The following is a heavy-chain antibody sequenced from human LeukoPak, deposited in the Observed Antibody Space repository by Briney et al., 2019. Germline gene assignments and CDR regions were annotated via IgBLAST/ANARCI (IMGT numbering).Heavy chain of an antibody. J-gene: IGHJ4*02. CDR1: GYSFTSYW. Sequence: GESLKIPCKGSGYSFTSYWIDWVRQMPGKGLEWMGIIYPGDSDTRYSPSFQGQVTISADKSISTAYLQWSSLKASDTAMYYCARRWAYCSGGSCYPTVVDYWGQGTLVTVSS. V-gene: IGHV5-51*01. CDR2: IYPGDSDT. D-gene: IGHD2-15*01. CDR3: ARRWAYCSGGSCYPTVVDY.